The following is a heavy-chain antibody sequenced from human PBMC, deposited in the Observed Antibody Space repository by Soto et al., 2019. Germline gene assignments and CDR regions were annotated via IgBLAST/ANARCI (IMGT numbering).Heavy chain of an antibody. Sequence: SETLSLTCTVSGGSISSYYWSWIRQHPGKGLEWIGYIYYSGSTYYNPSLKSRVTISVDTSKNQFSLKLSSVTAADTAVYYCASAHRYYYDSSGYYYAPGSGHAFDIWGQGTMVTVSS. D-gene: IGHD3-22*01. CDR3: ASAHRYYYDSSGYYYAPGSGHAFDI. J-gene: IGHJ3*02. CDR2: IYYSGST. V-gene: IGHV4-59*06. CDR1: GGSISSYY.